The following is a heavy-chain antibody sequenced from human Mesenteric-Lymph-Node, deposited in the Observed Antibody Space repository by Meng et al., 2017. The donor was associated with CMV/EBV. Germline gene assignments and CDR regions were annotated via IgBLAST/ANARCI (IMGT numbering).Heavy chain of an antibody. CDR3: ARWSSTSWSFDY. Sequence: SCKASGYTFTSYAMHWVRQAPGQRLEWMGWINAGNGNTKYSQKCQGRVTITRDTSASTAYMELSSLRSEDTAVYYCARWSSTSWSFDYWGQGTLVTVSS. V-gene: IGHV1-3*01. CDR1: GYTFTSYA. J-gene: IGHJ4*02. D-gene: IGHD6-13*01. CDR2: INAGNGNT.